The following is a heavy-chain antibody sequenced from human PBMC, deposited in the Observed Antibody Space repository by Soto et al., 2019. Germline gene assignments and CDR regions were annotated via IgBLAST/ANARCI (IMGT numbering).Heavy chain of an antibody. CDR2: INHSGST. CDR3: ARDKITGLFDY. Sequence: QVQLQQWGAGLLKPSETLSLTCAVYGGSFCGYNWISIRQPPGTGLEWLGEINHSGSTNYNPSLKSRVTISVDTSKNQFPLKLTSVTAADTAVYYCARDKITGLFDYWGQGTLVTVSS. CDR1: GGSFCGYN. V-gene: IGHV4-34*01. J-gene: IGHJ4*02. D-gene: IGHD2-8*02.